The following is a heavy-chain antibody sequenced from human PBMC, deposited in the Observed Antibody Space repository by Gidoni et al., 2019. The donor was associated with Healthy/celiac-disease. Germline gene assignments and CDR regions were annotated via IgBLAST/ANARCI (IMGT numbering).Heavy chain of an antibody. D-gene: IGHD3-3*01. V-gene: IGHV3-33*01. CDR3: AREGGHYDFWSGYSYYLDY. CDR2: IWYDGSNK. Sequence: QVQLVESGGGVVQTGRSLRLSCAGTGFTFMRYGMHWVRQAPGKGLEWVAVIWYDGSNKYYADSVKGRLTISRDKSKNTLYLQMNSLRAEDTAVYYCAREGGHYDFWSGYSYYLDYWGQGTLVTVSS. J-gene: IGHJ4*02. CDR1: GFTFMRYG.